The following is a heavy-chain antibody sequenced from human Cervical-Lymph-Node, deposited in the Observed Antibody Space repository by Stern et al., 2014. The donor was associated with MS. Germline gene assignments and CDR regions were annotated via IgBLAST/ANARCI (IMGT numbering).Heavy chain of an antibody. CDR2: ISRGGSSI. CDR1: GFNFSTYT. J-gene: IGHJ6*02. CDR3: ARDDWGINYFGMDA. Sequence: EVQLVESGGGLVKPGESLRLSCEASGFNFSTYTMNWVRQAPGKGLEWVSTISRGGSSIYYAESLKGRFTISRDNTKNSLDLPMQSLRPEDTAVYYCARDDWGINYFGMDAWGQGTTVTVSS. D-gene: IGHD7-27*01. V-gene: IGHV3-21*01.